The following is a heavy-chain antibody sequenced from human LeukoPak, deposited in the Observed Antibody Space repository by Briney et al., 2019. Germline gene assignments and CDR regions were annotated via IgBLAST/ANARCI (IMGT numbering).Heavy chain of an antibody. J-gene: IGHJ3*02. CDR2: ISGSGGST. V-gene: IGHV3-23*01. D-gene: IGHD3-22*01. CDR1: GFTFSSYA. Sequence: AGGSLRLSCAASGFTFSSYAMSWVRQAPGKGLEWVSAISGSGGSTYYADSVKGRFTISRDNSKNTLYLQMNSLRAEDTAVYYCAKASSVTMIVVVILDAFDIWGQGTMVTVSS. CDR3: AKASSVTMIVVVILDAFDI.